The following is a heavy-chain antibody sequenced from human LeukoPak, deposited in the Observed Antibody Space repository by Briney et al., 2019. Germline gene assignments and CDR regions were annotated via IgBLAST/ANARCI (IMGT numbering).Heavy chain of an antibody. CDR2: INPNSGGT. CDR3: ARDEGVVVPAAINWFDP. Sequence: ASVKVSCKASGYTFTGYYMHWVRQAPGQGLEWMGWINPNSGGTNYAQKFQGRVTMTRDTSISTAYMELSRLRSDDTAVYYCARDEGVVVPAAINWFDPWGQGTLVTVSA. CDR1: GYTFTGYY. D-gene: IGHD2-2*01. J-gene: IGHJ5*02. V-gene: IGHV1-2*02.